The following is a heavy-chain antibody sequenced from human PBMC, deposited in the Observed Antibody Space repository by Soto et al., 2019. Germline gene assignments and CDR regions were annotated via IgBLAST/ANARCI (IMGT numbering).Heavy chain of an antibody. D-gene: IGHD3-9*01. CDR1: GGSISSYY. J-gene: IGHJ4*02. V-gene: IGHV4-59*01. CDR2: IYYSGST. Sequence: SETLSLTCTVSGGSISSYYWSWIRQPPGKGLEWIGYIYYSGSTNYNPSLKSRVTISVDTSKNQFSLKLSSVTAADTAVYYCASLPLGDDILTGYPFFDYWGQVTLVTVSS. CDR3: ASLPLGDDILTGYPFFDY.